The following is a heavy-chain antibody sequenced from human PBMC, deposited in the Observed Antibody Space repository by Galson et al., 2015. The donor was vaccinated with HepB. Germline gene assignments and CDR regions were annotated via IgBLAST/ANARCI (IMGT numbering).Heavy chain of an antibody. D-gene: IGHD6-13*01. CDR1: GGTFSSYA. J-gene: IGHJ4*02. CDR3: ARDGIAAADPFDY. Sequence: SVKVSCKASGGTFSSYAISWVRQAPGQGLEWMGRIIPILGIANYAQKFQGRVTITADKSTSTAYMELSSLRSEDTAVYYCARDGIAAADPFDYWGQGTLVTVSS. V-gene: IGHV1-69*04. CDR2: IIPILGIA.